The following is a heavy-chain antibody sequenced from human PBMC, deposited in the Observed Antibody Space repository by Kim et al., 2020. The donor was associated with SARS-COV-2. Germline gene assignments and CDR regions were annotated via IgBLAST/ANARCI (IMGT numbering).Heavy chain of an antibody. V-gene: IGHV3-23*01. CDR1: GFTFSSYA. CDR2: ISGSGGST. Sequence: GGSLRLFCAASGFTFSSYAMSWVRQAPGKGLEWVSAISGSGGSTYYADSVKGRFTISRDNSKNTLYLQMNSLRAEDTAVYYCATTEWELLRGTYYYYGMDVWGQGTTVTVSS. J-gene: IGHJ6*02. CDR3: ATTEWELLRGTYYYYGMDV. D-gene: IGHD1-26*01.